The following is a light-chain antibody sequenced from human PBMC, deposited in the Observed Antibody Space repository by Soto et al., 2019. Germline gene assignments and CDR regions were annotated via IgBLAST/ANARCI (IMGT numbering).Light chain of an antibody. CDR2: WAS. CDR3: QHYHGWPIT. Sequence: EIVMAQSPYSLAVSLGERATINCKSSQSVLYSSNNKNYLAWYQQKPGQPPKLLIYWASTRESGVPDRFSGSGSGTEFTLTISSLQSEDFAVYYCQHYHGWPITFGQGTRLEIK. V-gene: IGKV4-1*01. CDR1: QSVLYSSNNKNY. J-gene: IGKJ5*01.